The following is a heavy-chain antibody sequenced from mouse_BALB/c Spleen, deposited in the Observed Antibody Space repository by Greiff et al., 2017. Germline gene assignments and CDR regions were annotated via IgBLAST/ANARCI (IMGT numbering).Heavy chain of an antibody. CDR1: GFTFSDYY. CDR2: ISDGGSYT. D-gene: IGHD1-1*01. V-gene: IGHV5-4*02. J-gene: IGHJ4*01. Sequence: EVKLMESGGGLVKPGGSLKLSCAASGFTFSDYYMYWVRQTPEKRLEWVATISDGGSYTYYPDSVKGRFTISRDNAKNNLYLQMSSLKSEDTAMYYCARADRYGSRDAMDYWGQGTSVTVSS. CDR3: ARADRYGSRDAMDY.